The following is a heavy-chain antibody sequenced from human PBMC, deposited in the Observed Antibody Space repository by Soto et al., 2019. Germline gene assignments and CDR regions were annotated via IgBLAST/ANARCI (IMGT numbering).Heavy chain of an antibody. CDR3: AREIAAAGTFSDAFDI. Sequence: ASVKVSCKVSGYTLTELSMHWVRQAPGKGLEWMGGFDPEDGETIYAQKFQGRVTMTEDTSTDTAYMELSSLRSDDTAVYYCAREIAAAGTFSDAFDIWGQGTMVTVSS. D-gene: IGHD6-13*01. J-gene: IGHJ3*02. CDR1: GYTLTELS. V-gene: IGHV1-24*01. CDR2: FDPEDGET.